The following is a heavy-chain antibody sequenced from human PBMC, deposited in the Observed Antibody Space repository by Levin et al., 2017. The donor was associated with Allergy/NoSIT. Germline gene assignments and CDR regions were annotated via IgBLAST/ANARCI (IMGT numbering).Heavy chain of an antibody. Sequence: GGSLRLSCAASGFTFSSYSMNWVRQAPGKGLEWVSYISSSSSTIYYADSVKGRFTISRDNAKNSLYLQMNSLRAEDTAVYYCARGSHGGYEMGYYYYYGMDVWGQGTTVTVSS. V-gene: IGHV3-48*01. CDR1: GFTFSSYS. D-gene: IGHD5-12*01. CDR3: ARGSHGGYEMGYYYYYGMDV. CDR2: ISSSSSTI. J-gene: IGHJ6*02.